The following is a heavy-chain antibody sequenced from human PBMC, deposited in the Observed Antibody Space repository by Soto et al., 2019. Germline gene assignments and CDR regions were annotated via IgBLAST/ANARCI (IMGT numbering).Heavy chain of an antibody. D-gene: IGHD2-15*01. J-gene: IGHJ3*02. CDR1: GFTVSSNY. CDR3: ARRFCSGGSCNGNDAFDI. V-gene: IGHV3-66*04. CDR2: IYSAGNT. Sequence: GGSLRLSCAASGFTVSSNYMSWVRQAPGKGLEWISIIYSAGNTYYADSVKGRFTISRDNSKNTLYLQMNSLGAEDTAVYYCARRFCSGGSCNGNDAFDIWGQGTMVTVSS.